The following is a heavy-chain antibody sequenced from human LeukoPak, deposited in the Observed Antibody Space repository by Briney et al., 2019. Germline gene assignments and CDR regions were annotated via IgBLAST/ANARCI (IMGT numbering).Heavy chain of an antibody. J-gene: IGHJ4*02. Sequence: SETLSLTCAVYGGSFSGYYWSWIRQPPGKGLEWIGEINHSGSTNYNPSLRSRVTISVDTSKNQFSLKLSSVTAADTAVYYCARSTVAYFDYWGQGTLVTVSS. D-gene: IGHD6-19*01. V-gene: IGHV4-34*01. CDR3: ARSTVAYFDY. CDR2: INHSGST. CDR1: GGSFSGYY.